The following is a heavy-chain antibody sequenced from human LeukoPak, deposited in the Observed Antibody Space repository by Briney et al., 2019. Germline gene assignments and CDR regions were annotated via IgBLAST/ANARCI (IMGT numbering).Heavy chain of an antibody. CDR2: IWNDGGDK. D-gene: IGHD3-10*01. J-gene: IGHJ4*02. Sequence: GGSLRLSCAASGFTFSSYGMHWVRQAPGKGLEWVAIIWNDGGDKYYADSVKGRFTVSRDNSKNTLYLQMNSLRVEDTAVYYCARGPYDSEKGFYFDFWGQGTLVTVSS. CDR3: ARGPYDSEKGFYFDF. CDR1: GFTFSSYG. V-gene: IGHV3-33*01.